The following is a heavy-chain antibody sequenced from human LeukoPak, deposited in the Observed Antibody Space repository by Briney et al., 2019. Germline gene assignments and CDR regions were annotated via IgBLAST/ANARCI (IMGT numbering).Heavy chain of an antibody. CDR3: AKAWGSWYVRGLDY. CDR1: GFTFRNCA. Sequence: GGSLRLSCAASGFTFRNCAMSWVRQAPGKGLEWVSGISGTGYNTYYADSVKGRFTISRDNSKNTLYLQMNSLGAEDTAVYYCAKAWGSWYVRGLDYWGQGTLVTVSS. CDR2: ISGTGYNT. J-gene: IGHJ4*02. V-gene: IGHV3-23*01. D-gene: IGHD6-13*01.